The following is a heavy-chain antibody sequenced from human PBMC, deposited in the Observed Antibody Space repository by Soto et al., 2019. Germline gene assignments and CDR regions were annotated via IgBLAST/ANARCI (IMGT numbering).Heavy chain of an antibody. CDR1: GFTFSSYG. CDR3: AREWRIQEPFYYGMDV. D-gene: IGHD5-18*01. V-gene: IGHV3-33*01. Sequence: GGSLRLSCAASGFTFSSYGMHWVRQAPGKGLEWVAVIWYDGSYQSYADSVKGRFTIFRDNSKNTLYLQTNSLRAEDTAVYYCAREWRIQEPFYYGMDVWGHGTTVTVSS. CDR2: IWYDGSYQ. J-gene: IGHJ6*02.